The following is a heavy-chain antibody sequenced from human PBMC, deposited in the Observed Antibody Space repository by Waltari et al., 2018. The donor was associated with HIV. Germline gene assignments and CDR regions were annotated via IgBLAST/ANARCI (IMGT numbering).Heavy chain of an antibody. CDR3: AHTLGRGAVYFDH. CDR1: GFSLTTVGVG. V-gene: IGHV2-5*01. CDR2: IYWHDEK. J-gene: IGHJ4*02. D-gene: IGHD3-16*01. Sequence: QIALKESGPALVRPTQTLTLTCSFSGFSLTTVGVGGAWLRQPPGEALDWLAVIYWHDEKRYSPSLATRLNISKDASKNEVVLTLANTDPPDTATYFCAHTLGRGAVYFDHWGQGIPVTISS.